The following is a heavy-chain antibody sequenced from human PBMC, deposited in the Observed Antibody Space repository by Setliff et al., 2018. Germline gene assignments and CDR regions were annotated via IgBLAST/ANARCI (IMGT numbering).Heavy chain of an antibody. D-gene: IGHD2-2*01. CDR3: ARTSTGRYFDL. Sequence: SETLSLTCAVSDFSVSSVYYWGWIRQPPGKGLERIANVYYSGSTYYNPSLESRVTMSVDTSKSQFSLNLYSVAAADTAVYYCARTSTGRYFDLWGRGTLVTVSS. CDR2: VYYSGST. V-gene: IGHV4-38-2*01. J-gene: IGHJ2*01. CDR1: DFSVSSVYY.